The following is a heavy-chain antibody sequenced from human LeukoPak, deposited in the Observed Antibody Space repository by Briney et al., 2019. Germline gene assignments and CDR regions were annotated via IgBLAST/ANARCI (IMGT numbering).Heavy chain of an antibody. D-gene: IGHD3-10*01. J-gene: IGHJ2*01. CDR3: AKDLGSGMRYFDL. CDR2: IYYSGST. CDR1: GGSISSGGYY. Sequence: SETLSLTCTVSGGSISSGGYYWSWIRQHPGKGLEWIGDIYYSGSTYYNPSLKSRFSISLDTSKNQFSLKLSSVTAADTAVYYCAKDLGSGMRYFDLWGRGTLVTVSS. V-gene: IGHV4-61*08.